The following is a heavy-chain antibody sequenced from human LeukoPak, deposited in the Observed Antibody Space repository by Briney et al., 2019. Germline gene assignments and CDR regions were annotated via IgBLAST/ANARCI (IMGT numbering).Heavy chain of an antibody. CDR2: INHSGGT. J-gene: IGHJ6*03. Sequence: PSETLSLTCTVSNGSISGYYWSWIRQPPGKGLEWIGEINHSGGTDYNPSLKSRVTISVDTSKNQFSLKLSSVTAADTAVYYCARPKSSYYYYMDVWGKGTTVTISS. CDR3: ARPKSSYYYYMDV. D-gene: IGHD1-26*01. V-gene: IGHV4-34*01. CDR1: NGSISGYY.